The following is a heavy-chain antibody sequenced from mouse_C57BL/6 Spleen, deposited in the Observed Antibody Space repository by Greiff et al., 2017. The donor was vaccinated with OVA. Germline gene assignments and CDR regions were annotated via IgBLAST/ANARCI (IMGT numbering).Heavy chain of an antibody. J-gene: IGHJ3*01. Sequence: QVQLQQPGAELVKPGASVKMSCKASGYTFTSYWITWVKQRPGQGLEWIGDLYPGSGSTNYNEKFKSKATLTVDTSSSTAYMQLSSLTSEDSAVYYCARRRDYGYDWFAYWGQGTLVTVSA. V-gene: IGHV1-55*01. CDR2: LYPGSGST. CDR3: ARRRDYGYDWFAY. D-gene: IGHD2-2*01. CDR1: GYTFTSYW.